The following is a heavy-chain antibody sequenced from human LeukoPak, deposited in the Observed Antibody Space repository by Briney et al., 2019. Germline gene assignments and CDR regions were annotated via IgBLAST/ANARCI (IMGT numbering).Heavy chain of an antibody. Sequence: GASVKVSCKASGYTFTGYYMHWVRQAPGQGLEWMGWINPNSGGTNYAQKFQGRVTMTRDTSISTAYMELSRLRSDDTAVYYCARVPHYGDQGPGAFDIWGQGTMVTVSS. J-gene: IGHJ3*02. CDR1: GYTFTGYY. CDR2: INPNSGGT. CDR3: ARVPHYGDQGPGAFDI. D-gene: IGHD4-17*01. V-gene: IGHV1-2*02.